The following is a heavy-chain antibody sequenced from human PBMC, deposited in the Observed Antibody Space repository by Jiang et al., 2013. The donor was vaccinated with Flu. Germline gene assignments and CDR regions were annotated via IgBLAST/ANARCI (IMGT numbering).Heavy chain of an antibody. D-gene: IGHD7-27*01. V-gene: IGHV4-34*01. CDR1: GGSFSGYY. CDR2: INHSGST. J-gene: IGHJ4*02. Sequence: LLKPSETLSLTCAVYGGSFSGYYWSWIRQPPGKGLEWIGEINHSGSTNYNPSLKSRVTISVDTSKNQFSLKLSSVTAADTAVYYCAIQGVTGDQDYWGQGTLVTVSS. CDR3: AIQGVTGDQDY.